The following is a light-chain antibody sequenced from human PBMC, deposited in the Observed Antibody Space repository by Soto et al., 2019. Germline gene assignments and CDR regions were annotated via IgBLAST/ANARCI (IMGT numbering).Light chain of an antibody. CDR3: QQYNKWPPWT. CDR1: QSVSSN. Sequence: EIVMTQSPATLSVSPGERATLSCRASQSVSSNLAWYQQKPGQAPRLLIYGASTRATGIPARFSGSGSGTEFTLTISSLQSEDFAVYYCQQYNKWPPWTFGQGTKLEIE. CDR2: GAS. V-gene: IGKV3-15*01. J-gene: IGKJ2*01.